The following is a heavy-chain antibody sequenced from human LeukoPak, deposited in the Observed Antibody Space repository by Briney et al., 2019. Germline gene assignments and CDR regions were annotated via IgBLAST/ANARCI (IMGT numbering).Heavy chain of an antibody. CDR3: ARGYFDAIGYSNPFDW. CDR2: VHYTGGT. J-gene: IGHJ4*02. Sequence: PSETLSLTCTVSGASISSFYWSWIRHSPGKGLEWIGYVHYTGGTNYNPSLKSRATISVDTSKNQFSLKLSPVTAADTAMYYCARGYFDAIGYSNPFDWWGQGALVTVSS. CDR1: GASISSFY. D-gene: IGHD3-22*01. V-gene: IGHV4-59*01.